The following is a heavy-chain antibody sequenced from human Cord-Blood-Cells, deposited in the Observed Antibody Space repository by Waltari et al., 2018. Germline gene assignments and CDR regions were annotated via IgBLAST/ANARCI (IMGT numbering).Heavy chain of an antibody. CDR3: AKDYLSSSWYDY. V-gene: IGHV3-23*01. CDR2: ISGSGGST. CDR1: GFTFGCYA. J-gene: IGHJ4*02. D-gene: IGHD6-13*01. Sequence: EVQLLESGGGLVQPGGSLRLSCAAPGFTFGCYAMSWVRQAPGKGLEWVSAISGSGGSTYYADSVKGRFTISRDNSKNTLYLQMNSLRAEDTAVYYCAKDYLSSSWYDYWGQGTLVTVSS.